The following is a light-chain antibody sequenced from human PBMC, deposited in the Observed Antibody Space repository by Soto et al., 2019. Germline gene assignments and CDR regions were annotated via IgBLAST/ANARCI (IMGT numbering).Light chain of an antibody. J-gene: IGKJ1*01. CDR2: GTS. Sequence: EVVLTQSPATLSVSPGHRATLSCGASQSVSINLAWYQQKPGQVPRLFIYGTSTRANGIPARFSGSGSETEFTLTISSLQSEDFAVYYCHQYHNWPWTFGQGTKVDI. CDR1: QSVSIN. CDR3: HQYHNWPWT. V-gene: IGKV3-15*01.